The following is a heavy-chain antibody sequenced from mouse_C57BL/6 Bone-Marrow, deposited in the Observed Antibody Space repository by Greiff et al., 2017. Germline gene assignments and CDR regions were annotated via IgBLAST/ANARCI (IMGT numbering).Heavy chain of an antibody. V-gene: IGHV2-6*03. CDR1: GFSLTSYG. J-gene: IGHJ4*01. CDR2: IWSDGST. CDR3: ARDSNYCYYYAMDY. Sequence: QVQLQQSGPGLVAPSQSLSITCTVSGFSLTSYGVHWVRQPPGKGLEWLVVIWSDGSTTYNSALKSRLSISKDNSKSQVFLKMNSLQTDDTAMYYCARDSNYCYYYAMDYWGQGTSVTVSS. D-gene: IGHD2-5*01.